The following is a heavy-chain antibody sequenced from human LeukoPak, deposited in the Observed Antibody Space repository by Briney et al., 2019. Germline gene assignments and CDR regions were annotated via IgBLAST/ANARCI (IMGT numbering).Heavy chain of an antibody. D-gene: IGHD1-1*01. J-gene: IGHJ6*02. CDR2: IYYSGST. Sequence: SETPSLTCTVSGGSISSYYWSWIRQPPGKGLEWIGYIYYSGSTNYNPSLKSRVTISVGTSKNQFSLKLSSVTAADTAVYYCAREPTGDGYYYYYGMDVWGQGTTVTVSS. CDR1: GGSISSYY. V-gene: IGHV4-59*01. CDR3: AREPTGDGYYYYYGMDV.